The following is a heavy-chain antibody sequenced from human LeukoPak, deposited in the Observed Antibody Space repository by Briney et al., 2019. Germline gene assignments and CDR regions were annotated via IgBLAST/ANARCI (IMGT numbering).Heavy chain of an antibody. CDR1: GFTFSSYS. J-gene: IGHJ6*02. D-gene: IGHD3-3*01. Sequence: GGSLRLSCAAAGFTFSSYSMNWVRQAPGKGLEWVSSISSSSSYIYYADSVKGRFTISRDNAKNSLYLQMNSLRAEDTAVYYCARGPVGDFWSGYYYYYGMYVWVQGTTVTVSS. CDR3: ARGPVGDFWSGYYYYYGMYV. CDR2: ISSSSSYI. V-gene: IGHV3-21*01.